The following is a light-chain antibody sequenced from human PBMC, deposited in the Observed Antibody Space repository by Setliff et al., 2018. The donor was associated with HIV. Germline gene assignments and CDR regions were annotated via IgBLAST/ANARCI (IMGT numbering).Light chain of an antibody. Sequence: QSALAQPASVSGSPGQSITISCTGTSSDVGGYNYVSWYQHHPGKAPKLMICEVSNRPSGVSNRFSGSKSGNTASLTISGLQAEDEADYYCSSYASSNTLPFGTGTKVTVL. CDR2: EVS. V-gene: IGLV2-14*01. CDR1: SSDVGGYNY. CDR3: SSYASSNTLP. J-gene: IGLJ1*01.